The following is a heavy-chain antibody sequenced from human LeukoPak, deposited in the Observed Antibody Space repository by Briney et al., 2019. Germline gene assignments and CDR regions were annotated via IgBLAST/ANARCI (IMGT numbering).Heavy chain of an antibody. V-gene: IGHV3-11*06. CDR1: GFTFTDHY. J-gene: IGHJ5*02. Sequence: PGGSLRLACAAAGFTFTDHYMGWIRHAPGKGLEWISYISFCHHTNYADSVKGRFTISRDDARNSLFLQMNSLRAEDTAVYYCAREHSSVYSESKGYDLWGQGTLVTVSS. CDR3: AREHSSVYSESKGYDL. CDR2: ISFCHHT. D-gene: IGHD6-19*01.